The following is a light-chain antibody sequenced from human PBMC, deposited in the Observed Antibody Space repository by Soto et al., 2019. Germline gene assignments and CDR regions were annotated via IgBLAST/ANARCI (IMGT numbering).Light chain of an antibody. CDR2: GTS. V-gene: IGKV3-20*01. J-gene: IGKJ3*01. CDR1: QSVSSSY. CDR3: QQFGSSRLFT. Sequence: EIVLTQSPGTLSLSPGERATLSCRASQSVSSSYLAWYQQKPGHARRLLIFGTSSRATVIPDRFSGSGSGAEFTLTISRLEHADFAVYYCQQFGSSRLFTFGPGTKVDIK.